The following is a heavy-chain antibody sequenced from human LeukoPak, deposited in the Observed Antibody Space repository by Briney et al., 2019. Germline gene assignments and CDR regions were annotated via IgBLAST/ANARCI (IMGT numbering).Heavy chain of an antibody. J-gene: IGHJ5*02. CDR2: MNPNSGNT. V-gene: IGHV1-8*03. Sequence: ASVKVSCKASGYTFTSYDINWVRQATGQGLEWMGWMNPNSGNTGYAQKLQGRVTITRNTSISTAYMELSSLRSEDTAVYYCARAPTRFLGWLLRGYNWFDPWGQGTLVTVSS. D-gene: IGHD3-3*01. CDR1: GYTFTSYD. CDR3: ARAPTRFLGWLLRGYNWFDP.